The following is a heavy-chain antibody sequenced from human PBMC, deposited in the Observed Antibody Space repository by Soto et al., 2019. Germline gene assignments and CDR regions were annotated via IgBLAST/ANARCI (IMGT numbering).Heavy chain of an antibody. D-gene: IGHD1-20*01. V-gene: IGHV1-69*06. J-gene: IGHJ4*02. CDR2: IIPIFGTA. CDR3: ASGRGITGTTSSLVDY. CDR1: GGTFSSYA. Sequence: QVQLVQSGAEVKKPGSSVKVSCKASGGTFSSYAISWVRQAPGQGLEWMGGIIPIFGTANYAQKFQGRVTITADKATSTAYMELSSLRSEDTAVYYCASGRGITGTTSSLVDYWGQGDLVTVSS.